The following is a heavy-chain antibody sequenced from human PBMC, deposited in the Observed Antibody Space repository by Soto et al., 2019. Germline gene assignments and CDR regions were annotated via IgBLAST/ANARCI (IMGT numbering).Heavy chain of an antibody. V-gene: IGHV3-21*01. J-gene: IGHJ5*02. CDR3: ARGDFWSGYSPVNWFDP. D-gene: IGHD3-3*01. Sequence: VGSLRLSCAASGFTFSSYSMNWVRQAPGKGLEWVSSISSSSSYIYYADSVKGRFTISRDNAKNSLYLQMNSLRAEDTAVYYCARGDFWSGYSPVNWFDPWGQGTLVTVSS. CDR1: GFTFSSYS. CDR2: ISSSSSYI.